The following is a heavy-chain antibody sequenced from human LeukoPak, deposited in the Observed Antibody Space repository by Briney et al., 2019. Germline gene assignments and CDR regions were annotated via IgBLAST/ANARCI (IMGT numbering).Heavy chain of an antibody. CDR2: ISWNSGSI. V-gene: IGHV3-9*01. CDR3: AKDTLVGANNPSYDY. J-gene: IGHJ4*02. Sequence: GGSLRLSCAASGFTFDDYAMHWVRQAPGKGLEWVSGISWNSGSIGYADPVKGRFTISRDNAKNSLYLQMNSLRAEDTALYYCAKDTLVGANNPSYDYWGQGTLVTVSS. D-gene: IGHD1-26*01. CDR1: GFTFDDYA.